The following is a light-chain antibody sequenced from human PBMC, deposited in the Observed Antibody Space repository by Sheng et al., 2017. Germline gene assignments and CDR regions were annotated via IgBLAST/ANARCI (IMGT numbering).Light chain of an antibody. CDR2: AAS. CDR1: QNVRTY. Sequence: DIQMTQSPSSLSASLGDRVTITCRASQNVRTYVNWYQQKPGKAPKLIIYAASNLQGGVPSRFSGSGSGTDFTLTIASLQPEDSATYFCQQTYTFPYSFGQGTKLDMK. V-gene: IGKV1-39*01. CDR3: QQTYTFPYS. J-gene: IGKJ2*03.